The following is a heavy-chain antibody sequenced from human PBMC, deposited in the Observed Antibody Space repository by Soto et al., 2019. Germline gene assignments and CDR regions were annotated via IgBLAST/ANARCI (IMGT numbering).Heavy chain of an antibody. V-gene: IGHV3-74*01. CDR1: GLIFSNYK. CDR2: INTDGSIT. Sequence: GGSLRLSCAASGLIFSNYKMHWVRQAPGKGLVWVSRINTDGSITDYADSVKGRFTVSRDNPKNSLYLQMNSLRAEDTAVYYCARDTDGLHYWGQGTLVTVSS. CDR3: ARDTDGLHY. J-gene: IGHJ4*02.